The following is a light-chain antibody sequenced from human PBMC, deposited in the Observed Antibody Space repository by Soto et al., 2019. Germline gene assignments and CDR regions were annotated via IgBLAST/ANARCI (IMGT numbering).Light chain of an antibody. CDR2: TNT. V-gene: IGLV1-44*01. J-gene: IGLJ1*01. CDR3: AAWDDSLSAYV. CDR1: SSNVGGNP. Sequence: SVLTQPPSASGTPGQRVTISCSGSSSNVGGNPVNWYQHVPTTAPKLLIYTNTQRPLGVPDRFSGSRSGTSASLAISGLQSEDEADYYCAAWDDSLSAYVFGTGTKVTVL.